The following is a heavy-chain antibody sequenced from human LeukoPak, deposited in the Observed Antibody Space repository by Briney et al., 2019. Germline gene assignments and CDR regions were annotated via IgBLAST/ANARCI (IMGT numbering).Heavy chain of an antibody. D-gene: IGHD1-20*01. J-gene: IGHJ4*02. Sequence: GGSLRLSCAASGFTFNTFAMSWVRQAPGKGLEWVAAVSASGGTPCYADSVKGRFTISRDNSKNTLYLQMNSMRPEDTAVFYCARAIRLTGGLYYFDYWGQGTLVTVSS. V-gene: IGHV3-23*01. CDR2: VSASGGTP. CDR3: ARAIRLTGGLYYFDY. CDR1: GFTFNTFA.